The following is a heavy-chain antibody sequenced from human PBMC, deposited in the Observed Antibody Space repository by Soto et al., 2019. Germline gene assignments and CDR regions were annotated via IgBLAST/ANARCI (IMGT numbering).Heavy chain of an antibody. V-gene: IGHV3-23*01. D-gene: IGHD2-2*01. Sequence: AGSLRLSCAASGFTFISYVINWVRQAPEKGLEWVSAINGGGTAYYTNSVKGRFTISRDNSKNTVYLEMNSLTAEDTAIYYCARDQIGYARFDYWGQGAQVTVSS. CDR3: ARDQIGYARFDY. CDR1: GFTFISYV. J-gene: IGHJ4*02. CDR2: INGGGTA.